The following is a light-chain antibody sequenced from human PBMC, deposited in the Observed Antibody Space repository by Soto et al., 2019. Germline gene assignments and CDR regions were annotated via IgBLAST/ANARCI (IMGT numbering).Light chain of an antibody. CDR1: SSDIGRYNY. Sequence: QSALTQPASVSGSPGQSITISCTGTSSDIGRYNYVSWYQQHPGKAPKVIIFGVNNRPSGVSDRFSGSKSGNTASLTISGLQAEDEADYYCGSYTGRSPLWMFGGGTKGTVL. J-gene: IGLJ3*02. CDR2: GVN. CDR3: GSYTGRSPLWM. V-gene: IGLV2-14*01.